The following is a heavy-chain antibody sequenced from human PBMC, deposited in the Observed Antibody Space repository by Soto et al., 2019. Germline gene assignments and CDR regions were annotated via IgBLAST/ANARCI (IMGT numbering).Heavy chain of an antibody. CDR1: GGSFSGYY. CDR2: INHSGIT. CDR3: ARGYGRVFDY. J-gene: IGHJ4*02. V-gene: IGHV4-34*01. D-gene: IGHD4-17*01. Sequence: QVQLQQWGAGLLKPSETLSLTCAVYGGSFSGYYWSWIRQPPGKGLEWIGEINHSGITNYNPSLKSRVTISVDTSKNQFSLKLSSVTASDTAVYYCARGYGRVFDYRGQGTLVTVSS.